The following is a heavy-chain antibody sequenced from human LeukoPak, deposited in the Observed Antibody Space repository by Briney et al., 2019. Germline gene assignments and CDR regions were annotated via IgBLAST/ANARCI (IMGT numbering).Heavy chain of an antibody. CDR1: GGAISSYY. Sequence: SETLSLTCTVSGGAISSYYWSWIPQPPGKGLEWIGYIYYSGSTNYNPSLKSRVTIPVDASKNQFSLKLSSVTAADTAVYYCARLHYYDSSGYSQDRPGAFDIWGQGTMVTVSS. CDR3: ARLHYYDSSGYSQDRPGAFDI. CDR2: IYYSGST. V-gene: IGHV4-59*01. J-gene: IGHJ3*02. D-gene: IGHD3-22*01.